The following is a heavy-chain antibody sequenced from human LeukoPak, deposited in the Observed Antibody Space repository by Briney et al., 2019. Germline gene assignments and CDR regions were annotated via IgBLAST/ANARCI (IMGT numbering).Heavy chain of an antibody. D-gene: IGHD6-13*01. CDR2: IIPIFGTA. CDR3: ARVPRIAAAGRYFDY. CDR1: GGTFSSYA. J-gene: IGHJ4*02. V-gene: IGHV1-69*06. Sequence: GASVKVSCKASGGTFSSYAISWVRQAPGQGLEWMGGIIPIFGTANYAQKFQGRVTITADKSTSTAYMELSSLRSEDTAVYYCARVPRIAAAGRYFDYWGQGALVTVSS.